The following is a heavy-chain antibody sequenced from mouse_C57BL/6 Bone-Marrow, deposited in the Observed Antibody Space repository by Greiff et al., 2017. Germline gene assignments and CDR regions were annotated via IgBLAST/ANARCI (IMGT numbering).Heavy chain of an antibody. CDR1: GFNIKDDY. CDR3: TLVITTVVTYWYFDV. J-gene: IGHJ1*03. V-gene: IGHV14-4*01. Sequence: EVKLVESGAELVRPGASVKLSCTASGFNIKDDYMHWVKQRPEQGLEWIGWIDPENGDTEYASKFQGKATITADTSSNTAYLQLSSLTSEDTAVYYCTLVITTVVTYWYFDVWGTGTTVTVSS. CDR2: IDPENGDT. D-gene: IGHD1-1*01.